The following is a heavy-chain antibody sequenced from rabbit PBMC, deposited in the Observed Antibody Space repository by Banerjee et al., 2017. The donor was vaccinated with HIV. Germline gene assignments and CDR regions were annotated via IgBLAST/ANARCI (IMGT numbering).Heavy chain of an antibody. CDR2: IDAGSSGQT. V-gene: IGHV1S40*01. CDR1: GIDFSTYQY. J-gene: IGHJ3*01. D-gene: IGHD4-1*01. CDR3: ARDLAGVIGWNFGL. Sequence: QSLEESGGDLVKPGASLTLTCTASGIDFSTYQYMCWVRQAPRKGLEWIACIDAGSSGQTYYASWAKGRFTISKTSSTTVTLQMTSLTAADTATYFCARDLAGVIGWNFGLWGQGTLVTVS.